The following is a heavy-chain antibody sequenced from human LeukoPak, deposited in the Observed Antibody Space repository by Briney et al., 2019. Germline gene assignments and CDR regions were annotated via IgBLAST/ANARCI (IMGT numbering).Heavy chain of an antibody. CDR1: GFIFNSYA. J-gene: IGHJ4*02. CDR3: AKGALAAAGSGFEY. CDR2: ISASGGST. V-gene: IGHV3-23*01. D-gene: IGHD6-13*01. Sequence: GGSLRLSCAVSGFIFNSYAMSWVRQAPGKGLEWVSSISASGGSTYHADSVKGRFTISRDNSKNTVHLQMNSLRADDTALYYCAKGALAAAGSGFEYWGQGTLVTVFS.